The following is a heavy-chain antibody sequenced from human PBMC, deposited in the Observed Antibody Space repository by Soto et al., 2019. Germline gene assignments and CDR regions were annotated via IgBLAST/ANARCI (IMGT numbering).Heavy chain of an antibody. CDR1: GGSISSGGYS. CDR2: IYHSGST. J-gene: IGHJ4*02. D-gene: IGHD3-10*01. Sequence: SETLSLTCAVSGGSISSGGYSWSWIRQPPGKGLEWIGYIYHSGSTYYNPSLKSRVTISVDTSKNQFSLKLSSVTAADTAVYYCARTSGSTNDYWGRGTLVTVSS. V-gene: IGHV4-30-2*02. CDR3: ARTSGSTNDY.